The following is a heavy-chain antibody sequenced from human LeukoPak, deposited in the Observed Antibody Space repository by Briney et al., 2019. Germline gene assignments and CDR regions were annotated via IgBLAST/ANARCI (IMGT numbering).Heavy chain of an antibody. CDR2: ISGSGGST. V-gene: IGHV3-23*01. D-gene: IGHD4-4*01. CDR3: ARDGGYTNYANSMDV. CDR1: GFTFSSYA. J-gene: IGHJ6*02. Sequence: SGGSLRLSCAASGFTFSSYAMSWVRQAPGKGLEWFSAISGSGGSTYYADSVMGRFTISRDNSQNTLFLQMNSLRAEDTAVYYCARDGGYTNYANSMDVWGQGTTVTVSS.